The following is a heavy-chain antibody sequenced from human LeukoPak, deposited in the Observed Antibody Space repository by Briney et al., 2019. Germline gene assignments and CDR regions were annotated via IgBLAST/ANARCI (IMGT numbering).Heavy chain of an antibody. J-gene: IGHJ4*02. D-gene: IGHD6-19*01. V-gene: IGHV3-43*02. CDR2: ISGDGGST. Sequence: LGWSLRLSCAASGFTFNDYAIHWVRQPPGKGLEWVSLISGDGGSTFYADSVKGRFTISRDNSKNSLYLQMNSLRTEDTALYYCVKGSQWLLDSWGQGTLVIVSS. CDR3: VKGSQWLLDS. CDR1: GFTFNDYA.